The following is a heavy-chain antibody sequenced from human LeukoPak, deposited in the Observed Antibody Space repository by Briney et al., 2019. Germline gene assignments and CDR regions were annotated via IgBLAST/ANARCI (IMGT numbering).Heavy chain of an antibody. CDR2: IYPGDSDT. J-gene: IGHJ5*02. V-gene: IGHV5-51*01. CDR1: GYSFNTYW. D-gene: IGHD3-22*01. Sequence: GESLKISCKGSGYSFNTYWIGWVRQMPGKGLEWMGIIYPGDSDTKYSPSFQGQVTISADKSISTAYLQWSSLKASDTAMYYCARPLFYYYDSSGYYEPWGQGTLVTVSS. CDR3: ARPLFYYYDSSGYYEP.